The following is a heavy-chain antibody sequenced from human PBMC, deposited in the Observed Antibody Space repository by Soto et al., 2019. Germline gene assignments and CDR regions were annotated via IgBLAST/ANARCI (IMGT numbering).Heavy chain of an antibody. CDR2: TYYRSKWYN. J-gene: IGHJ6*02. Sequence: KQSQTLSLPCAISGDSVSSNSAAWNWIRQSPSRGLEWLGRTYYRSKWYNDYAVSVKSRITINPDTSKNQFSLQLNSVTPEDTAVYYCARGGGSSSWPIYYYYGMDVWGQGTTVTVSS. CDR3: ARGGGSSSWPIYYYYGMDV. CDR1: GDSVSSNSAA. V-gene: IGHV6-1*01. D-gene: IGHD6-13*01.